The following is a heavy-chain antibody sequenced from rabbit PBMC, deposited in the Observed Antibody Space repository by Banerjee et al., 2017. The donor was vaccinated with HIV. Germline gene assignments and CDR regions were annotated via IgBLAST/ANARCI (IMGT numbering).Heavy chain of an antibody. V-gene: IGHV1S45*01. Sequence: QQQLEESGGGLVKPGGTLTLTCKASGIDFSSSDWRCWVRQAPGKGLEWIACIYVGSSGAPYYASWAKGRFTISKTSSTTVTLQMTSLTAADTATYFCARGGGAAGYGYGTWGPGTLVTVS. CDR2: IYVGSSGAP. CDR1: GIDFSSSDW. CDR3: ARGGGAAGYGYGT. D-gene: IGHD6-1*01. J-gene: IGHJ4*01.